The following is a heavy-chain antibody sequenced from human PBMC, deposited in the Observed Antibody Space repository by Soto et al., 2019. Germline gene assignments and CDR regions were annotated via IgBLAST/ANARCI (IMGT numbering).Heavy chain of an antibody. V-gene: IGHV1-69*02. D-gene: IGHD2-21*02. CDR2: IIPILGIA. J-gene: IGHJ6*02. CDR3: AADRGLGTASYYYYGMDV. CDR1: GGTFSSYT. Sequence: ASVKVSCKASGGTFSSYTISWVRQAPGQGLEWMGRIIPILGIANYAQKFQGRVTITADKSTSTAYMELSSLRSEDTAVYYCAADRGLGTASYYYYGMDVWGQGTTVTVSS.